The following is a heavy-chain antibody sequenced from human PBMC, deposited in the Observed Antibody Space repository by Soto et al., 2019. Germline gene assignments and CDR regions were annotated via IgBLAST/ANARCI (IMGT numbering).Heavy chain of an antibody. V-gene: IGHV3-30-3*01. CDR1: GFTFSSYA. CDR2: ISYDGSNK. CDR3: ARVRDAYFDY. J-gene: IGHJ4*01. Sequence: GGSLRVSCAASGFTFSSYAMHWVRQAPGKGLEWVAVISYDGSNKYYADSVKGRFTISRDNSKNTLYLQMNSLRAEDTAVYYCARVRDAYFDYWGQGTLVTVSS.